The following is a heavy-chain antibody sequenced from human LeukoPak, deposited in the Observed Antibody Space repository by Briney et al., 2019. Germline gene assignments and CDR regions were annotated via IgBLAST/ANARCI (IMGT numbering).Heavy chain of an antibody. D-gene: IGHD6-6*01. V-gene: IGHV3-30*02. CDR3: ARDRLYSLAVNDAFDI. J-gene: IGHJ3*02. CDR2: IRSDGSNE. CDR1: GFTFSSYG. Sequence: GGSLRLSCTVSGFTFSSYGMHWVRQAPGKGMEWVAFIRSDGSNEYYADSVKGRFTISRDNSKNTLYLQMNSLRAEDTAVYYCARDRLYSLAVNDAFDIWGQGTMVTVSS.